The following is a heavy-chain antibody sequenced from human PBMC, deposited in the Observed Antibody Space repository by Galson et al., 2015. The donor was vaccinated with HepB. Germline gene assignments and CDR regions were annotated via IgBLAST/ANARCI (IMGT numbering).Heavy chain of an antibody. CDR1: GCNFRSSG. CDR3: ARGHSSGYEIYYYYGMDV. CDR2: IWYDGSNR. J-gene: IGHJ6*02. D-gene: IGHD3-22*01. Sequence: SLRLSCAASGCNFRSSGMHWVRQAPGKGLEWVAVIWYDGSNRYYADSVKGRFTISRDNSKNTLYLQMNSLRAEDTAVYYCARGHSSGYEIYYYYGMDVWGQGTTVTVSS. V-gene: IGHV3-33*01.